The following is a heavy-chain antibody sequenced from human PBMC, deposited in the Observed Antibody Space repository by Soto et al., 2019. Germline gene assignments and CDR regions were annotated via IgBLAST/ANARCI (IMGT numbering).Heavy chain of an antibody. Sequence: QVQRVQSGAEVKKPGSSVNVSCKASGGTFSTYAITWVRQAPGQGLEWLGGIIPIFGTTDYARKFQGRVTITAAESTSTVFIELSSLTSEDTAVYYWARGVGAYYFDYWGQGTLVTVSS. CDR1: GGTFSTYA. V-gene: IGHV1-69*01. CDR2: IIPIFGTT. CDR3: ARGVGAYYFDY. D-gene: IGHD1-26*01. J-gene: IGHJ4*02.